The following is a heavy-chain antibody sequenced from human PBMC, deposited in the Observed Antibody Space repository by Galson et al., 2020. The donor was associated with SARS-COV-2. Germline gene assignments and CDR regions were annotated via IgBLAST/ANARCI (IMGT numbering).Heavy chain of an antibody. CDR2: TYHSGST. J-gene: IGHJ6*02. Sequence: ETSEPLSLTCAVSGGSISSGGYSWSWIRQPPGKGLEWIGYTYHSGSTYYNPSLKSRVTISVDRSKNQFSLKLSSVTAADTAVYYCARDLTLPDYGMDVWGQGTTVTVSS. CDR3: ARDLTLPDYGMDV. D-gene: IGHD1-26*01. CDR1: GGSISSGGYS. V-gene: IGHV4-30-2*01.